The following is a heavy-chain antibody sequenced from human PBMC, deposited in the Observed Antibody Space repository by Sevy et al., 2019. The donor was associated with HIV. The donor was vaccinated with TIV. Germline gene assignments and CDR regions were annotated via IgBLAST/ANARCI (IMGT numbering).Heavy chain of an antibody. CDR2: INSDGSTT. CDR3: TSLTGY. CDR1: GFTFTTFW. J-gene: IGHJ4*02. Sequence: GGSLRLSCAASGFTFTTFWMYWVRQAPGKGLMSVSRINSDGSTTNHADSVKGRFIISRDNAKKTLYLQMNSLGVEDTSGYYCTSLTGYWGQGTLVTVSS. V-gene: IGHV3-74*01.